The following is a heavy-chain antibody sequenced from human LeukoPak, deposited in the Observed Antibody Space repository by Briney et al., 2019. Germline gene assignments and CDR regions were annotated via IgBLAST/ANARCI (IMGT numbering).Heavy chain of an antibody. J-gene: IGHJ4*02. CDR3: ARHRGVTIFGVAYFDY. D-gene: IGHD3-3*01. CDR1: GGSFSGYY. CDR2: INHSGST. Sequence: SETLSLTCAVYGGSFSGYYWSWIRQPPGKGLEWIGEINHSGSTNYNPSLKSRVTISVDTSKNQFSLKLSSVTAADTAVYYCARHRGVTIFGVAYFDYWGQGTLVTVSS. V-gene: IGHV4-34*01.